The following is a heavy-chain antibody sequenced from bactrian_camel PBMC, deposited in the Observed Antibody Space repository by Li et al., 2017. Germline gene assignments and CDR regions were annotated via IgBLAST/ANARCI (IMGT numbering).Heavy chain of an antibody. CDR2: IDEDGTT. D-gene: IGHD4*01. CDR3: AADYHIRDYAVGFGSGLCGEEYEYTS. Sequence: HVQLVESGGGSVQAGGSLRLSCTASGKPYNMHCMGWFRQAPGKEREGVADIDEDGTTRYADSVKGRFTISHDNAKNTLFLQMDTLKPEDSAMYYCAADYHIRDYAVGFGSGLCGEEYEYTSWGQGTQVTVS. V-gene: IGHV3S53*01. J-gene: IGHJ6*01. CDR1: GKPYNMHC.